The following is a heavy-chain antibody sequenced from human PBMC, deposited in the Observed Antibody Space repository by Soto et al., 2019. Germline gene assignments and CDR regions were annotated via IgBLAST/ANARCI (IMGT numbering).Heavy chain of an antibody. V-gene: IGHV4-59*01. Sequence: SETLSLTCTVSGGSISSYYWSWIRQPPGKGLEWIGYIYYSGSTNYNPSLKSRVTISVDTSKNQFSLKLSSVTAADTAVYYCARDSVRSGSYYPVVYYYYGMDVWGQGTTVTVSS. D-gene: IGHD3-10*01. CDR3: ARDSVRSGSYYPVVYYYYGMDV. CDR2: IYYSGST. CDR1: GGSISSYY. J-gene: IGHJ6*02.